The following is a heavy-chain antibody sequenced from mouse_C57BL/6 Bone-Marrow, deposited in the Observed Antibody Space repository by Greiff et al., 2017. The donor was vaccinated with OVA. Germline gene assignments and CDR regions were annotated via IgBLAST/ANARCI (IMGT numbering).Heavy chain of an antibody. D-gene: IGHD1-1*01. CDR3: ARKVVRYYGSSYSYYFDY. CDR2: ISSGGSYT. J-gene: IGHJ2*01. CDR1: GFTFSSYG. Sequence: EVQLVESGGDLVKPGGSLKLSCAASGFTFSSYGMSWVRQTPDKRLAWVATISSGGSYTYYPDSGKGRFTISRDKAKNTLYMQMSSLKSEDTAMYYCARKVVRYYGSSYSYYFDYWGQGTTLTVSS. V-gene: IGHV5-6*01.